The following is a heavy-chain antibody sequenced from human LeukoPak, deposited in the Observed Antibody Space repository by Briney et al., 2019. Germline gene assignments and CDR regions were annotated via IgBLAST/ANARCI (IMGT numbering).Heavy chain of an antibody. D-gene: IGHD6-6*01. CDR2: ISYSGSS. V-gene: IGHV4-59*01. CDR3: ARDRSSYYFDY. J-gene: IGHJ4*02. CDR1: GGSYSTYY. Sequence: SETLSLTCTVPGGSYSTYYWSWIRQPPGKGLEWIGYISYSGSSNYNPSLKSRVTISVDTSKNQFSLKLSSVTAADTAVYYCARDRSSYYFDYWGQGTLVTVSS.